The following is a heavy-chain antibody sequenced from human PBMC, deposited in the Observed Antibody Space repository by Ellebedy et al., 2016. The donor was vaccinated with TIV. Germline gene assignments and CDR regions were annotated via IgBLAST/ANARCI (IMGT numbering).Heavy chain of an antibody. CDR1: GYTFTDYY. CDR3: ARDLFRGVDYYYYGLDV. Sequence: ASVKVSCKTSGYTFTDYYMHWVRQAPGQGLEWMGWIDPNSGGTNYAQKFQGWVTMTWDTSISTAYMELSRLRSGDTAVYYCARDLFRGVDYYYYGLDVWGQGTTVTVSS. D-gene: IGHD3-10*01. J-gene: IGHJ6*02. CDR2: IDPNSGGT. V-gene: IGHV1-2*04.